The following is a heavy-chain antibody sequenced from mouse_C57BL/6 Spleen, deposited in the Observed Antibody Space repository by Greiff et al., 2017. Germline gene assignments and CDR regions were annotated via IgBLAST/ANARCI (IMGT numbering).Heavy chain of an antibody. D-gene: IGHD2-4*01. V-gene: IGHV6-6*01. Sequence: EVQRVESGGGLVQPGGSMKLSCAASGFTFSDAWMDWVRQSPEKGLEWVAEIRNKANNHATYYAESVKGRFTISRDDSKSSVYLQMNSLRAEDTGIYYCTRGRLRHAMDYWGQGTSVTVSS. J-gene: IGHJ4*01. CDR3: TRGRLRHAMDY. CDR1: GFTFSDAW. CDR2: IRNKANNHAT.